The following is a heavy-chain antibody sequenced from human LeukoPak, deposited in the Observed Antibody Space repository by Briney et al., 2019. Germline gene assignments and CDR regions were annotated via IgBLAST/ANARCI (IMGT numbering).Heavy chain of an antibody. J-gene: IGHJ4*02. D-gene: IGHD2-15*01. CDR1: RFTFNTYA. V-gene: IGHV3-23*01. Sequence: GGSLRLSCVASRFTFNTYAVNWVRQAPGKGLEWVSAISSNGDFTYYADSVRGRLTISRDNSKNTVFLQINGLRAEDTAVYYCARVKRDCSGGTCYSYDYWGQGTLVTVSS. CDR3: ARVKRDCSGGTCYSYDY. CDR2: ISSNGDFT.